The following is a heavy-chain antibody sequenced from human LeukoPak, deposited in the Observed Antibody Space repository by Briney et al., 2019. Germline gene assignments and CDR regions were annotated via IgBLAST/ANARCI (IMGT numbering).Heavy chain of an antibody. J-gene: IGHJ5*02. CDR3: ARYSSGWTASYNWFDP. V-gene: IGHV3-48*03. CDR2: ISSSGSTI. CDR1: GLTFSSYE. Sequence: GGSLRLSCAASGLTFSSYEMNWVRQASGKGLEWVSYISSSGSTIYYADSVKGRFTISRDNAKNSLYLQMNSLRAEDTAVYYCARYSSGWTASYNWFDPWGQGTLVTVSS. D-gene: IGHD6-19*01.